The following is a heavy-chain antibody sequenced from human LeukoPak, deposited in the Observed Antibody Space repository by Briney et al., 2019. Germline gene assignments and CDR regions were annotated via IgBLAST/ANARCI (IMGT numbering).Heavy chain of an antibody. D-gene: IGHD3-22*01. V-gene: IGHV4-39*01. CDR1: GDSVSRSDSY. Sequence: PSETLSLTCTVFGDSVSRSDSYWDWLRQPPGTRLEWIGTIYYSGRTYYSPSLKSRVTLSVDMSNNQFSLTLSSVTAADTALYFCARRRYYDSSGYLEWGQGTLVTVSS. J-gene: IGHJ1*01. CDR3: ARRRYYDSSGYLE. CDR2: IYYSGRT.